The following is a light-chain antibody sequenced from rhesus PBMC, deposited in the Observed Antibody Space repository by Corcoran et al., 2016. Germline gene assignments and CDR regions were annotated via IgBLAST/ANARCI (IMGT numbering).Light chain of an antibody. V-gene: IGKV1-22*01. CDR1: QSISSW. CDR3: LQYSSSPWT. CDR2: KAS. Sequence: DIQMTQSPSSLSATVGDTVTITGRASQSISSWLDWYQQKPGKAPKLMSYKASSLQSGDPSRCSGSGSGTDFTLTISRLQPEDFATYYCLQYSSSPWTFGQGTKVEIK. J-gene: IGKJ1*01.